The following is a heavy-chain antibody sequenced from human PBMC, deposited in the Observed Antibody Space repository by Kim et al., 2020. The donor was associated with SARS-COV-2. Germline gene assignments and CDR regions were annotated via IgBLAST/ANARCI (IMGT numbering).Heavy chain of an antibody. V-gene: IGHV1-69*13. CDR1: GDIFSNFE. J-gene: IGHJ6*01. Sequence: SVKVSCKASGDIFSNFEVSWVRQAPGQGLEWMGATIPTFGTADYAHKFRGRVTIMADRSTSTVYMELNSLRSDDTAVYYCAIERPGEHRNYHYNGLDVW. D-gene: IGHD3-10*01. CDR2: TIPTFGTA. CDR3: AIERPGEHRNYHYNGLDV.